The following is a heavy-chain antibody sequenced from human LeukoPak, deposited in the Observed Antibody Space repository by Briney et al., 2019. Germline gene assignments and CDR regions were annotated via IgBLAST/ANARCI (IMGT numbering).Heavy chain of an antibody. J-gene: IGHJ4*02. CDR3: ARGAEYYAIWRGYAGYSDY. CDR1: GYSISNGYY. CDR2: IYHRGST. V-gene: IGHV4-38-2*02. Sequence: KSSETLSLTCTVSGYSISNGYYWGWIRQPPGKGLEWVGSIYHRGSTYYNPSLRSRVTISLDRSKEKFSLKLTSVTAADTAVYFCARGAEYYAIWRGYAGYSDYWGQGISVTVSS. D-gene: IGHD3-3*01.